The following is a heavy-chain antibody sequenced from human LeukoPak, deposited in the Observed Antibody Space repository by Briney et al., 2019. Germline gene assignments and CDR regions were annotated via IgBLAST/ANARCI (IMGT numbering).Heavy chain of an antibody. D-gene: IGHD2-21*02. CDR2: IKQDGSEK. Sequence: GGSLRLSCAASGFTFSSYWMSWVRQAPGKGLEWVANIKQDGSEKYYVDSVKGRFTISRDNAKNSLYLQTNSLRAEDTAVYYCARESYCGGDCYSDFDYWGQGTLVTVSS. CDR1: GFTFSSYW. V-gene: IGHV3-7*01. CDR3: ARESYCGGDCYSDFDY. J-gene: IGHJ4*02.